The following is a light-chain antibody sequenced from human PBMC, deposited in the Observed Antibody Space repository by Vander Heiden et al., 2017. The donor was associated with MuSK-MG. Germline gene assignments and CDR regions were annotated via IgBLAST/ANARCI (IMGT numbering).Light chain of an antibody. CDR2: LGS. Sequence: DIVLTQSPLSLPVTPGEPASISCRSSQSLLHSDGFNYLAWYLQKSGQSPQLLIYLGSTRAPGVPDRLSGSASGTDFTLKISSVEAADVGIYYGRQARQGHTFGQGNKLEIK. V-gene: IGKV2-28*01. CDR3: RQARQGHT. CDR1: QSLLHSDGFNY. J-gene: IGKJ2*01.